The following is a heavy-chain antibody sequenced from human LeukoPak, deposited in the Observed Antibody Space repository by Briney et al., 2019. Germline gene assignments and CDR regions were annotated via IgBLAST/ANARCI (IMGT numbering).Heavy chain of an antibody. D-gene: IGHD3-10*01. Sequence: GGSLRLSCAASGFTFSTYGMHWVRQPPGKGPEWVAVIWYDGSNKYYADSVKGRFTITRDNSKNTLFLQMNSLRAEDTAVYYCVRASGPFDIWGQGTMVTVSS. V-gene: IGHV3-33*01. J-gene: IGHJ3*02. CDR3: VRASGPFDI. CDR1: GFTFSTYG. CDR2: IWYDGSNK.